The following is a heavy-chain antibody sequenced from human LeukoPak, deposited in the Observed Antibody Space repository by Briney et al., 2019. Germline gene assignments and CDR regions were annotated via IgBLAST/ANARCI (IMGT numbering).Heavy chain of an antibody. CDR3: AKAGPGSYFHYFDY. V-gene: IGHV3-9*01. CDR2: ISWNSGSI. J-gene: IGHJ4*02. Sequence: QPGRSLRLSCAASGFTFDDYAMHWVRQAPGKGLEWVSGISWNSGSIGYADSVKGRFTISRDNAKNSLYLQMNSLRAEDTALYYCAKAGPGSYFHYFDYWGQGTLVTVSS. D-gene: IGHD3-10*01. CDR1: GFTFDDYA.